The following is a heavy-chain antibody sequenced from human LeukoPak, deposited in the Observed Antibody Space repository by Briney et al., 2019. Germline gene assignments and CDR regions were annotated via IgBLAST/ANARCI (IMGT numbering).Heavy chain of an antibody. CDR2: IFYTGST. CDR3: ARSTYYYDSSGYYYFDY. D-gene: IGHD3-22*01. V-gene: IGHV4-59*01. CDR1: GGSISSYY. Sequence: SETLSLTCTVSGGSISSYYWSWIRQPPGKGLEWIGYIFYTGSTNYNPSLKSRVTISVDTSKNQFSLKLNSVTAADTAVYYCARSTYYYDSSGYYYFDYWGQGTLVTVSS. J-gene: IGHJ4*02.